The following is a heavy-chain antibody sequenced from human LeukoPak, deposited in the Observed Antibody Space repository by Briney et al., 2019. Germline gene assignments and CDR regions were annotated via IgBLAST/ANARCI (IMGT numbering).Heavy chain of an antibody. CDR3: ARHRRYDDFDI. J-gene: IGHJ3*02. V-gene: IGHV3-7*01. Sequence: PGGSLRLSCAASGFTFSSYWMSWVRQAPGKGLEWVANIKQEGREKYYVDSVKGRFTISRDNYKNSLYLQINSLRAEDTAVYYCARHRRYDDFDIWGQGTMVTVSS. CDR1: GFTFSSYW. CDR2: IKQEGREK.